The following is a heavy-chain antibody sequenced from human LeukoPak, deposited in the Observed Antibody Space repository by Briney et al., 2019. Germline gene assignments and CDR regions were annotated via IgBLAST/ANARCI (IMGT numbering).Heavy chain of an antibody. CDR2: INHSGST. CDR1: GGSFSGYY. D-gene: IGHD2-2*01. V-gene: IGHV4-34*01. J-gene: IGHJ6*04. Sequence: PSETLSLTCAVYGGSFSGYYWSWIRQPPGKGLEWIGEINHSGSTNYNPPLKSRVTISVDTSKNQFSLKLSSVTAADTAVYYCARGRVSLGYCSSTSCQYYYYGMDVWGKGTTVTVSS. CDR3: ARGRVSLGYCSSTSCQYYYYGMDV.